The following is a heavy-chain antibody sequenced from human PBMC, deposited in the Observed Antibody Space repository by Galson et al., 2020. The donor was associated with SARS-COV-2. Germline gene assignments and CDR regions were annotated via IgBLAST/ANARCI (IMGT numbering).Heavy chain of an antibody. D-gene: IGHD3-10*01. CDR1: GFTFRSYW. CDR3: ARMQNFGVY. Sequence: QLGESLKISCAASGFTFRSYWMSWVRQAPGKGLEWVANIKQDGGEKYYVDSVKGRFTISRDNAKNSVYLQMNSLRAEDTAVYYCARMQNFGVYWGQGTLVTVSS. CDR2: IKQDGGEK. V-gene: IGHV3-7*04. J-gene: IGHJ4*02.